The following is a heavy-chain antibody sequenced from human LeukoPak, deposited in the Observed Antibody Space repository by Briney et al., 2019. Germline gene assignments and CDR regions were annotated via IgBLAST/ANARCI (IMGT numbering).Heavy chain of an antibody. V-gene: IGHV1-8*02. D-gene: IGHD1-26*01. J-gene: IGHJ6*03. CDR3: ARGRSHYYYMDV. Sequence: ASVKVSCKASGYTFTGYYMHWVRQAPGQGLEWMGWISSYNSKTNYAQRIQGRVTMTRNTSISTAYMELSSLRSEDTAVYYCARGRSHYYYMDVWGKGTTVTISS. CDR2: ISSYNSKT. CDR1: GYTFTGYY.